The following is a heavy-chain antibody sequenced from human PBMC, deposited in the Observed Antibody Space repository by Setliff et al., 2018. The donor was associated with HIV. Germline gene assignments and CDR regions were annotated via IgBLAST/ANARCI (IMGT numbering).Heavy chain of an antibody. CDR3: ARDPAFGAFDI. Sequence: QPGGSLRLSCAASGFTFSSSWMTWVRQAPGRGLEYVAGMNRDGREKLYADSVKGRFSISRDNAKNSLYLQMSSLRTEDTAVYFCARDPAFGAFDIWGQGTMVTVS. D-gene: IGHD3-10*01. CDR1: GFTFSSSW. J-gene: IGHJ3*02. CDR2: MNRDGREK. V-gene: IGHV3-7*04.